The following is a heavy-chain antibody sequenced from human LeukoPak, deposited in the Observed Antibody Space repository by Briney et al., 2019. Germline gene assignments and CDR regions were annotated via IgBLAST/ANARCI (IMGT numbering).Heavy chain of an antibody. Sequence: PSETLSLTCTVSGGSINGYFWTWIRQPPGKGLEWIGYISDSGSTNYNPSFKSRVTLSVDSSNTEFSLRLNSVTAAATAVYYCARVFRGAVTSNWFDPWGQGTPVTVSS. CDR3: ARVFRGAVTSNWFDP. CDR2: ISDSGST. V-gene: IGHV4-59*01. D-gene: IGHD4-17*01. CDR1: GGSINGYF. J-gene: IGHJ5*02.